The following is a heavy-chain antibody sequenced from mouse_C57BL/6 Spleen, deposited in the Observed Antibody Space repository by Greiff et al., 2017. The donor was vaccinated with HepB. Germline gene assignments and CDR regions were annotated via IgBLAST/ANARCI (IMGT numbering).Heavy chain of an antibody. V-gene: IGHV14-4*01. CDR2: IDPENGDT. J-gene: IGHJ3*01. CDR3: TQTAQSWFAY. Sequence: VQLQQSGAELVRPGASVKLSCTASGFNIKDDYMHWVKQRPEQGLEWIGWIDPENGDTEYASKFQGKATITADTSSNTAYLQLSSLTSEDTAVYYCTQTAQSWFAYWGQGTLVTVSA. CDR1: GFNIKDDY. D-gene: IGHD3-2*02.